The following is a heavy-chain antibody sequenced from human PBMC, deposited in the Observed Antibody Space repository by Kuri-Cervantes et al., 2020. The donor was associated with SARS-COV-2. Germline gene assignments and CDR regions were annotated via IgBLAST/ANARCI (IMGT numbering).Heavy chain of an antibody. Sequence: GGSLRLSCAASGFTFSSYAMHWVRQAPGKGLEWVAVISYDGSNKYYADSVKGRFTISRDNSKNTLYLQMNSLRAEDTAVYYRARDHDITMVQGVYFDYWGQGTLVTVSS. CDR2: ISYDGSNK. CDR3: ARDHDITMVQGVYFDY. D-gene: IGHD3-10*01. CDR1: GFTFSSYA. J-gene: IGHJ4*02. V-gene: IGHV3-30-3*01.